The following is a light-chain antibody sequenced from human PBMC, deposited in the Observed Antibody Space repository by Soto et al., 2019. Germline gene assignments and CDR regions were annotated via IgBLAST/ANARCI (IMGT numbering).Light chain of an antibody. CDR1: SSNIGTNY. CDR3: AAWDDSLSGVL. CDR2: RNN. J-gene: IGLJ3*02. Sequence: QSVLSQPPSASGTPGQRVTVSCSGSSSNIGTNYVYWCQQLPATAPKLLIYRNNQRPSGVPDRFAGSKSGTSASLAISGLRSEDEADYFCAAWDDSLSGVLFGGGTKLTVL. V-gene: IGLV1-47*01.